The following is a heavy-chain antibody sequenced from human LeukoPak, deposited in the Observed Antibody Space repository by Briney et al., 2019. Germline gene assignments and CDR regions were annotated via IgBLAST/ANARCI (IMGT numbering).Heavy chain of an antibody. CDR1: GFTFSSYS. Sequence: PGGSLRLSCAASGFTFSSYSMNWVRQAPGKGLEWVSYISSSSSTIYYADSVKGRFTISRDNAKNSLYLQMNSLRDEDTAVYYCARKAYYYDSSGYYEDYWGQGTLVTVSS. CDR2: ISSSSSTI. D-gene: IGHD3-22*01. J-gene: IGHJ4*02. V-gene: IGHV3-48*02. CDR3: ARKAYYYDSSGYYEDY.